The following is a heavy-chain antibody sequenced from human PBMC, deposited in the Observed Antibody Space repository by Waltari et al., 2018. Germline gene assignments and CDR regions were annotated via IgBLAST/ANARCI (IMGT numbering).Heavy chain of an antibody. D-gene: IGHD5-12*01. V-gene: IGHV1-18*04. CDR1: GYQFFSYG. CDR3: ARDRLRWLHSGSDQ. Sequence: QVHLVQSGADVKKPGASVKVSCTASGYQFFSYGISWGRQAPGEGFEWMGWISPYNENTIYAQNVQGTVFMTADTSTDTAYMELTSLRSDDTAVYYCARDRLRWLHSGSDQWGQGTLVTVSS. CDR2: ISPYNENT. J-gene: IGHJ4*02.